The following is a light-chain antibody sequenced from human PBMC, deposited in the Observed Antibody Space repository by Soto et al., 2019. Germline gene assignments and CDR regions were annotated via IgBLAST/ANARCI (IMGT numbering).Light chain of an antibody. Sequence: EIVLTQSPGTLSLSPGERATLSCRASQSVSSSYLAWYQQKPGQAPRLLIYGASSRATGIPDRFSGSGSGTDFTLTISRLEPEDFAGYYCQQYRSSPRTPLGPGPRLAI. V-gene: IGKV3-20*01. CDR1: QSVSSSY. CDR3: QQYRSSPRTP. J-gene: IGKJ5*01. CDR2: GAS.